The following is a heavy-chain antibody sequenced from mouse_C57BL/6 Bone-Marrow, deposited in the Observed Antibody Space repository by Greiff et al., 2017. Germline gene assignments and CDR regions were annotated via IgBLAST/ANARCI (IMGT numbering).Heavy chain of an antibody. Sequence: EVMLVESGGGLVKPGGSLKLSCAASGFTFSSYAMSWVRQTPEKRLEWVATISDGGSSTYYPDNVKGRFTISRDTATNNLYLQLSHLKSEDTAVYYCARDGGLRPWFAYWGQGTLVTVSA. V-gene: IGHV5-4*01. J-gene: IGHJ3*01. CDR3: ARDGGLRPWFAY. CDR2: ISDGGSST. D-gene: IGHD2-4*01. CDR1: GFTFSSYA.